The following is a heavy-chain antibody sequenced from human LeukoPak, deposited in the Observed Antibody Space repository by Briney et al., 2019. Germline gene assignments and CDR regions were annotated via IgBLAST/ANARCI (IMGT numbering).Heavy chain of an antibody. CDR2: ISGSGGST. Sequence: GGSLRLSCAASGFTFSSYAMSWVRQAPGKGLEWVSAISGSGGSTYYADSVKGRFTISRDNSKNTLYLQMNSLRAEDTAVYYCAKVDGGPLTWYYHDSSGYYPLDYWGQGTLVTVSS. CDR3: AKVDGGPLTWYYHDSSGYYPLDY. CDR1: GFTFSSYA. V-gene: IGHV3-23*01. D-gene: IGHD3-22*01. J-gene: IGHJ4*02.